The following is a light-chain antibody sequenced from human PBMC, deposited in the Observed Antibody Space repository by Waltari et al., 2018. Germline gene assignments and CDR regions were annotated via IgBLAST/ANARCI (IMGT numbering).Light chain of an antibody. Sequence: QSALTQPASVSGSPGQSIPSSCTGTRSDVGGYKYVSWYQHHPGKAPKLLLYEVNNRPSGVSSLFSGSKSGNMASPTISGLQPEDEADYYCSSYTSSSTLVFGGGTKLTVL. J-gene: IGLJ2*01. CDR3: SSYTSSSTLV. CDR1: RSDVGGYKY. V-gene: IGLV2-14*01. CDR2: EVN.